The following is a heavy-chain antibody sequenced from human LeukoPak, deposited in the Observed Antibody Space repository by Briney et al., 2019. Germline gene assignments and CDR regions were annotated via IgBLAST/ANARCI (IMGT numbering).Heavy chain of an antibody. CDR1: GGSISSSSYY. Sequence: SETLSLTCTVSGGSISSSSYYWGWIRQPPGKGLEWIGSIYYSGSTYYNPSLKSRVTISGDTSKNQFSLKLSSVTAADTAVYYCARASRLRFLEWLLHFDYWGQGTLVTVSS. CDR2: IYYSGST. CDR3: ARASRLRFLEWLLHFDY. J-gene: IGHJ4*02. D-gene: IGHD3-3*01. V-gene: IGHV4-39*01.